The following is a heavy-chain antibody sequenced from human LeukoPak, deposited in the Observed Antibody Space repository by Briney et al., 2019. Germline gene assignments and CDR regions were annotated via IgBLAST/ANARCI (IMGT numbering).Heavy chain of an antibody. CDR2: INPSGGST. J-gene: IGHJ6*03. D-gene: IGHD2-2*02. V-gene: IGHV1-46*01. CDR1: GYTFTSYY. Sequence: ASVKVSCKASGYTFTSYYMHWVRQAPGQGLEWMGIINPSGGSTSYAQKFQGRVTMTRDTSTSTVYMELSSLRSEDTAVYYCARGEGYCSSTSCYTDYYYYMDVWGKGTTVTVSS. CDR3: ARGEGYCSSTSCYTDYYYYMDV.